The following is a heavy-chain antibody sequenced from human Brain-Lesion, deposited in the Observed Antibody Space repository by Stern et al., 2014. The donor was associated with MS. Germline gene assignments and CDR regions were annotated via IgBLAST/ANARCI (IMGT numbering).Heavy chain of an antibody. CDR1: GGSISSGGYY. D-gene: IGHD2-2*01. Sequence: VQLVESGPGLVKPSQTLSLSCTVSGGSISSGGYYWSWIRQPAGKGLEWIGRIFNSGSTSYNPSLKSRVTLSIDTSKHQLSLRLNSMTAADTAVYYCARGRVVPGFQYYATDVWGQGTTVIVSS. V-gene: IGHV4-61*02. CDR2: IFNSGST. CDR3: ARGRVVPGFQYYATDV. J-gene: IGHJ6*02.